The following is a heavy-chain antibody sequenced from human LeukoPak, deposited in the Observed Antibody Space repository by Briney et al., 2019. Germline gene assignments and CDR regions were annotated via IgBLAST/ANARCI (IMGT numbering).Heavy chain of an antibody. V-gene: IGHV4-30-4*01. CDR2: IHYSGST. CDR1: GGSISSGDHY. D-gene: IGHD6-13*01. CDR3: ATDSSSWHPIDY. Sequence: PSQTLSLTCTVAGGSISSGDHYWSWIRQPPGKGLEWIGSIHYSGSTYYNPSLKSRLTISVDTSKNQFSLKLRSVTAADTAVYYCATDSSSWHPIDYWGQGTPVTVSS. J-gene: IGHJ4*02.